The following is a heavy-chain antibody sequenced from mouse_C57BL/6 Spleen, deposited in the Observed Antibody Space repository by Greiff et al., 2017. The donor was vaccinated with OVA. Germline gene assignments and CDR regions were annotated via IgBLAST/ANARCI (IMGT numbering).Heavy chain of an antibody. CDR2: IWRGGST. CDR1: GFSLTSYG. J-gene: IGHJ1*03. D-gene: IGHD1-1*01. CDR3: AKGRDYYGSSSLYSYFDV. V-gene: IGHV2-5*01. Sequence: QVQLKESGPGLVQPSQSLSITCTVSGFSLTSYGVHWVRQSPGKGLEWLGVIWRGGSTDYNAAFMSRLSITKDNSKSQVFFKMNSLQADDTAIYYCAKGRDYYGSSSLYSYFDVWGTGTTVTVSS.